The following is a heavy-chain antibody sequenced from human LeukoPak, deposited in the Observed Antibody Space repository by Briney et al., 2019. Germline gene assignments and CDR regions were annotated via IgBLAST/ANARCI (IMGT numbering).Heavy chain of an antibody. D-gene: IGHD3-9*01. CDR3: ASRPDSDSPFDY. CDR2: ISGSGASP. CDR1: GFTFTSYA. V-gene: IGHV3-23*01. J-gene: IGHJ4*02. Sequence: GGSLRLSCAASGFTFTSYAMTWVRQAPGKGLEWVSTISGSGASPSYADSVKGRFTISRDNSKNTLYLQMNSLRAEDTAVYYCASRPDSDSPFDYWGQGTLVTVSS.